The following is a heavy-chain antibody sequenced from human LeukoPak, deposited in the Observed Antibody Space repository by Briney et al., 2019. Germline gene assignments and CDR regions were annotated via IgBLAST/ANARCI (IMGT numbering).Heavy chain of an antibody. CDR1: GFTFSSYG. CDR3: ARLRVIPVFGVVTKSTSYFDY. CDR2: INWNGGST. D-gene: IGHD3-3*01. V-gene: IGHV3-20*04. Sequence: GGSLRLSCAASGFTFSSYGMSWVRQAPGKGLEWVSGINWNGGSTGYADSVKGRFTISRDNAKNSLYLQMNSLRAEDTAVYYCARLRVIPVFGVVTKSTSYFDYWGQGTLVTVSS. J-gene: IGHJ4*02.